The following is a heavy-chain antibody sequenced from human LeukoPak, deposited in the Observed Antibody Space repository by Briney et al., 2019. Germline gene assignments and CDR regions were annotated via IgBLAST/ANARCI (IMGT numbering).Heavy chain of an antibody. CDR1: RFTFSSYS. J-gene: IGHJ3*02. V-gene: IGHV3-21*01. CDR2: ISSSSSYI. CDR3: ARSPPTYAFDI. Sequence: PGGSLRLSCAASRFTFSSYSMNGVRQAPGKGLEWVSSISSSSSYIYYADSVKGRFTISRDNAKNSLYLQMNSLRAEDTAVYYCARSPPTYAFDIWGQGTMVTVSS.